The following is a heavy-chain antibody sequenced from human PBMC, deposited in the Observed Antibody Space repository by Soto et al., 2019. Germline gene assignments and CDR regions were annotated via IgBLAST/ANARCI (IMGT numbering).Heavy chain of an antibody. J-gene: IGHJ4*02. V-gene: IGHV4-30-4*01. D-gene: IGHD3-22*01. CDR3: ARANSGGETYYYDSSGYLDY. Sequence: SETLSLTCTVSGGSISSGDYYFICMRQPPWKGLELIGYIYYSGSTYYNPSLKSRVTISVDTSKNQFSLKLSSVTAADTAVYYCARANSGGETYYYDSSGYLDYWGQGTLVTVSS. CDR1: GGSISSGDYY. CDR2: IYYSGST.